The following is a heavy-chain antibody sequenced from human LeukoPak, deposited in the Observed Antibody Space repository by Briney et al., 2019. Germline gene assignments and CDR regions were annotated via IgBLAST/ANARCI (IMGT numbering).Heavy chain of an antibody. Sequence: PSETLSLTCAVYGGSFSGYYWSWIRQPPGKGLEWIGEINHSGSTNYNPSLKSRVTISVDTSKNQFSLKLSSVTAADTAVYYRARGLYYYDSSGYRLASPFDYWGQGTLVTVSS. CDR1: GGSFSGYY. CDR3: ARGLYYYDSSGYRLASPFDY. CDR2: INHSGST. J-gene: IGHJ4*02. D-gene: IGHD3-22*01. V-gene: IGHV4-34*01.